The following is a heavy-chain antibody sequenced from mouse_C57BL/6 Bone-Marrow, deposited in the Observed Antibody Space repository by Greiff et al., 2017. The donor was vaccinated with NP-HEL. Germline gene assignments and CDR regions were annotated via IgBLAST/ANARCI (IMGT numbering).Heavy chain of an antibody. J-gene: IGHJ1*03. V-gene: IGHV1-53*01. Sequence: QVQLQQPGTELVKPGASVKLSCKASGYTFTSYWMHWVKQRPGQGLEWIGNINPSNGGTNYNEKFKSKATLTVDKSSSTAYMQLISLTSEDSAVYYCAITVYYDYEDYFDVWGTGTTVTVSS. CDR1: GYTFTSYW. CDR2: INPSNGGT. D-gene: IGHD2-4*01. CDR3: AITVYYDYEDYFDV.